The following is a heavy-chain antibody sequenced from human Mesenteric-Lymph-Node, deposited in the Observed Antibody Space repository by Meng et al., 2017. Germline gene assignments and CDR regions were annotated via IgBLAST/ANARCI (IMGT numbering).Heavy chain of an antibody. CDR3: AKDLAYGGGNGMDV. Sequence: SLKISCAASGFTFSNCAMTWVRQAPGKGLEWVSGISWNSGSIGYADSVKGRFTISRDNAKNSLYLQMNSLRAEDTALYYCAKDLAYGGGNGMDVWGQGTTVTVSS. D-gene: IGHD4-23*01. J-gene: IGHJ6*02. CDR1: GFTFSNCA. CDR2: ISWNSGSI. V-gene: IGHV3-9*01.